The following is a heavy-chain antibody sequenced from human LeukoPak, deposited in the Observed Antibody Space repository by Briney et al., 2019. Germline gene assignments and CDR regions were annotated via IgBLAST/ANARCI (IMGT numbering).Heavy chain of an antibody. CDR2: INHSGST. J-gene: IGHJ5*02. V-gene: IGHV4-39*07. CDR3: ARGRSEGYCSSTSCYRRDWFDP. D-gene: IGHD2-2*02. CDR1: GGSISSSDYS. Sequence: SETLSLTCTVSGGSISSSDYSWTWIRQPPGKGLEWIGEINHSGSTNYNPSLKSRVTMSVDTSKNQFSLKLSSVTAADTAVYYCARGRSEGYCSSTSCYRRDWFDPWGQGTLVTVSS.